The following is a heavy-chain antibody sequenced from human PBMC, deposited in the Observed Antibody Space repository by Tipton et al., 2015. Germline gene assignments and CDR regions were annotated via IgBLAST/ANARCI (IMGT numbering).Heavy chain of an antibody. CDR1: GASISSYY. CDR3: ARGTLVPYGGDGDYFDY. J-gene: IGHJ4*02. V-gene: IGHV4-59*12. D-gene: IGHD3-16*01. Sequence: TLSLTCSVSGASISSYYWSWLRQPPGEGLEWIGYIYYTGSTNYNPSLKSRVTMSVDTSKNQFSLNLSSVTAADTAVYYCARGTLVPYGGDGDYFDYWGQGTLVTVSS. CDR2: IYYTGST.